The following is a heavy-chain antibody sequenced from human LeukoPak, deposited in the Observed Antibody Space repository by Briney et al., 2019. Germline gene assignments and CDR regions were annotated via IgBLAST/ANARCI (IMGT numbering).Heavy chain of an antibody. J-gene: IGHJ5*02. Sequence: SVKVSCKASGGTFSSYAISWVRQAAGQGLEWMGGIIPIFGTANYAHKFQGRVTITTDEFTSTAYMELSSLRSEDTAVYYCASPRYGSGSAAHWFDPWGQGTLVTVSS. D-gene: IGHD3-10*01. V-gene: IGHV1-69*05. CDR3: ASPRYGSGSAAHWFDP. CDR1: GGTFSSYA. CDR2: IIPIFGTA.